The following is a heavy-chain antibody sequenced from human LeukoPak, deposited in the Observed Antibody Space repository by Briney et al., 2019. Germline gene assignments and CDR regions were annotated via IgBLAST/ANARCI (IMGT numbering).Heavy chain of an antibody. Sequence: GGSLRLSCAASGFTFRGYSVNWVRQAPGKGLEWVSCIGIAGSIYYTDSVKGRFTVSRDNAKNSLHLQMHSLRAEDTAVYYCARLCTDGTCYSGFDYWGQGALVTVSS. CDR1: GFTFRGYS. CDR3: ARLCTDGTCYSGFDY. CDR2: IGIAGSI. J-gene: IGHJ4*02. V-gene: IGHV3-21*01. D-gene: IGHD2-15*01.